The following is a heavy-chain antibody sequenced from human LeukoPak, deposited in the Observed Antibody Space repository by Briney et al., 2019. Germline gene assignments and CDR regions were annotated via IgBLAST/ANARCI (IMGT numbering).Heavy chain of an antibody. J-gene: IGHJ4*02. Sequence: SETLSLTCTVSGGSISSSSYYWGWLRQPPGMGLEWIVSIYYSGSTYYNPSLKSRVTISVDTSKNQFSLKLSSVTAADTAVYYCARAGYYDFWSGYYKYYFDYWGQGTLVTVSS. D-gene: IGHD3-3*01. CDR3: ARAGYYDFWSGYYKYYFDY. CDR1: GGSISSSSYY. V-gene: IGHV4-39*07. CDR2: IYYSGST.